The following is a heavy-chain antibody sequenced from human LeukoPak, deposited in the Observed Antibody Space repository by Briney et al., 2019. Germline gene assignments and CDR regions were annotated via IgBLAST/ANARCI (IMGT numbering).Heavy chain of an antibody. V-gene: IGHV3-64*01. Sequence: GGSLRLSCAASGFTFSSYAMYWVRQAPGKGLEYVSAISSNGGSTYYANSVKGRFTISRDNSKNTLYFHMGSLRAEDMAVYYCARTPGDGELDYWGQGALVTVSS. CDR3: ARTPGDGELDY. CDR1: GFTFSSYA. D-gene: IGHD4-17*01. CDR2: ISSNGGST. J-gene: IGHJ4*02.